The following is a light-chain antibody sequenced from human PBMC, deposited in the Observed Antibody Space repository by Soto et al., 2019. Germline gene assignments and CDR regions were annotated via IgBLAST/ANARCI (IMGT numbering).Light chain of an antibody. CDR1: QSVSSD. J-gene: IGKJ5*01. CDR2: SAS. Sequence: EIVMTQSPATLSVSPGERATLGFMASQSVSSDLAWYHQKPGQAPRLLIYSASTRATGIPARFSGSGSGTEFTLTINSLQPEDFATYYCQQAASFPIPFGQGTRLEIK. V-gene: IGKV3-15*01. CDR3: QQAASFPIP.